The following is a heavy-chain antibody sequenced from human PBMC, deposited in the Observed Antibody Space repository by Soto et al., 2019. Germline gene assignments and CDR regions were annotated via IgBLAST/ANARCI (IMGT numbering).Heavy chain of an antibody. CDR3: ARELDTTGYILRY. CDR1: GFTVSNNY. V-gene: IGHV3-53*01. CDR2: IYARGDT. J-gene: IGHJ4*02. D-gene: IGHD3-22*01. Sequence: EVQLVESGGGLIQPGGSLRLSCAASGFTVSNNYMTWVRQAPGKGLEWVSIIYARGDTYYADSVKGRFTVSRDNSKNTLYLQMGSLRAEDTAVYYCARELDTTGYILRYWGQGTLVTVSS.